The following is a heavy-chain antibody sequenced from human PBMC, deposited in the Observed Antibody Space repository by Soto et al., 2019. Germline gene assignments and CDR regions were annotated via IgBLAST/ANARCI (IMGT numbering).Heavy chain of an antibody. Sequence: EVQLVESGGGLVQPGGSLRLSCAASGFTFSSYWMHWVRQAPGKGLVWVSRINSDGSSTSYADSVKGRFTNSRDNAKNTLYLQMNSLRAEDTAVYYCARVDKTEYYDFWSGYPLYGMDVWGQGTTVTVSS. CDR2: INSDGSST. J-gene: IGHJ6*02. CDR1: GFTFSSYW. CDR3: ARVDKTEYYDFWSGYPLYGMDV. V-gene: IGHV3-74*01. D-gene: IGHD3-3*01.